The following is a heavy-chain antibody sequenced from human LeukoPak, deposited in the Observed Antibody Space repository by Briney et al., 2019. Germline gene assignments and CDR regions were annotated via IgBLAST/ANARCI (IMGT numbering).Heavy chain of an antibody. J-gene: IGHJ4*02. V-gene: IGHV3-30*04. D-gene: IGHD3-22*01. Sequence: QTGGSLRLSCAASGFTFRNYAMHWVRQAPGKGLEWVGVILYDGDMKYYADSVKGRFTISRDNSKNTLYLQMNSLRIEDTAVYYCARDPRGPTGYDSSRRDTFDYWGPGTLVTVSS. CDR2: ILYDGDMK. CDR3: ARDPRGPTGYDSSRRDTFDY. CDR1: GFTFRNYA.